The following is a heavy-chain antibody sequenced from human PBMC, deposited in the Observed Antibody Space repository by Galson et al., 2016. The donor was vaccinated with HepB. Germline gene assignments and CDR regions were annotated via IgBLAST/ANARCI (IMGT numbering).Heavy chain of an antibody. CDR2: IYYSGST. V-gene: IGHV4-59*01. J-gene: IGHJ4*02. D-gene: IGHD6-13*01. CDR3: ARDRGSAAGFDY. Sequence: ETLSLPCTVAGGPISNSYWRWIRQPPGKGLEWIAYIYYSGSTNQNPSLKRRVTISVDTSKNQFSLQLRSVTAADTAVYYCARDRGSAAGFDYWGQGTLVTVSS. CDR1: GGPISNSY.